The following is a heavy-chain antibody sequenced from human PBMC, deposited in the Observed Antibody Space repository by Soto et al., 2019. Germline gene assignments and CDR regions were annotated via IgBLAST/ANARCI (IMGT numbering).Heavy chain of an antibody. J-gene: IGHJ4*02. CDR1: GFTFSSYA. V-gene: IGHV3-30-3*01. D-gene: IGHD5-18*01. CDR3: ARVGYSYGSLYFDY. CDR2: ISYDGSNK. Sequence: GGSLRLSCAAAGFTFSSYAMHWVRQAPGKGLEWVAVISYDGSNKYYADSVKGRFTISRDNSKNTLYLQMNSLRAEDTAVYYCARVGYSYGSLYFDYWGQGTLVTVPQ.